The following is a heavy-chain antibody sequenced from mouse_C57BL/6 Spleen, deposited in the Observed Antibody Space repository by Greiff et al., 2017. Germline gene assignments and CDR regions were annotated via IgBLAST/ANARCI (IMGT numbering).Heavy chain of an antibody. V-gene: IGHV1-69*01. D-gene: IGHD2-5*01. Sequence: VQLQQPGAELVMPGASVKLSCKASGYTFTSYWMHWVKQRPGHGLAWIGEIDPSDSYTNYNQKFKGKSTLTVDKSSSTAYMQLSSLTSEDSAVYYCARGYSNYEWFAYWGQGTLVTVSA. CDR2: IDPSDSYT. J-gene: IGHJ3*01. CDR3: ARGYSNYEWFAY. CDR1: GYTFTSYW.